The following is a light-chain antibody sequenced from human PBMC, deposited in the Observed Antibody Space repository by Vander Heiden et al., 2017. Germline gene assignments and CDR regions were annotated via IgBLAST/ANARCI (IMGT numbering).Light chain of an antibody. J-gene: IGKJ5*01. CDR3: QQRSNWPPIT. V-gene: IGKV3-11*01. CDR2: DAS. Sequence: EIVLTQCPATLSLSPGERATLSCRASQSVSSYLAWYQQKPGQAPRLLIYDASNRATGIPARFSGSGSGTDFTLTSSSLEPEDFAVYYCQQRSNWPPITFGQGTRLEIK. CDR1: QSVSSY.